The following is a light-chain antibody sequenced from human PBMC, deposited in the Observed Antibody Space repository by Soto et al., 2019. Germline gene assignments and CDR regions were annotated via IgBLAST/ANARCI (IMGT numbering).Light chain of an antibody. CDR3: SSYTSSSTYVV. V-gene: IGLV2-14*01. CDR2: DVS. CDR1: SSDVGTYNS. Sequence: QSALTQPASVSGSPGQSITISCTGTSSDVGTYNSVSWYQQHPGKAPKLMIYDVSNRPSGVSNRFSGSKSCNTASLTISGLQAEDEADYYCSSYTSSSTYVVFGGGTKLTVL. J-gene: IGLJ2*01.